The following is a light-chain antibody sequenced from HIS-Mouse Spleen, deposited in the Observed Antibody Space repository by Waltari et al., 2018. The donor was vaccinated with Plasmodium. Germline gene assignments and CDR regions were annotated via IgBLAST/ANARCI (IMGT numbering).Light chain of an antibody. Sequence: SYELTQPPSVSVSPGQTASITCSGDQLGYKYACWYQQKPGQSPVLDIYQDSKRPSGIPERFSGSNSGNTATLTISGTQSMDEADYYCQAWDSSTVVFGGGTKLTVL. CDR1: QLGYKY. CDR2: QDS. J-gene: IGLJ2*01. CDR3: QAWDSSTVV. V-gene: IGLV3-1*01.